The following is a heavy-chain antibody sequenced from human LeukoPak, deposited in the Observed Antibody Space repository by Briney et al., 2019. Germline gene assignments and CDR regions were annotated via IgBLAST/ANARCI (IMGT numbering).Heavy chain of an antibody. D-gene: IGHD3-3*01. CDR2: ISWNSGSI. CDR3: AKDHLKLRFLEWLTFDY. V-gene: IGHV3-9*01. CDR1: GFTFDDYA. Sequence: GGSLRLSCAASGFTFDDYAMHWVRRAPGKGLEWVSGISWNSGSIGYADSVKGRFTISRDNAKNSLYLQMNSLRAEDTALYYCAKDHLKLRFLEWLTFDYWGQGTLVTVSS. J-gene: IGHJ4*02.